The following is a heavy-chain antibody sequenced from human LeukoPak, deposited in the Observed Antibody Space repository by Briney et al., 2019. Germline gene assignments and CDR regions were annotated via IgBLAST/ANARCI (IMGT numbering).Heavy chain of an antibody. V-gene: IGHV3-43*01. J-gene: IGHJ6*03. D-gene: IGHD4-11*01. CDR3: AKDGVTQGHMDV. CDR1: GFTFDDYT. Sequence: SGGSLRLSCAASGFTFDDYTMHWVRQAPGKGLECVSLNSWDGGRTYYADSVKGRFTISRDNSKNSLYLQMNSLRTEDTALYYCAKDGVTQGHMDVWGKGTTVTVSS. CDR2: NSWDGGRT.